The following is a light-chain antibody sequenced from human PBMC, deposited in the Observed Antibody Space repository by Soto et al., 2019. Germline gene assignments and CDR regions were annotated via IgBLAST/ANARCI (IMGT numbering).Light chain of an antibody. J-gene: IGKJ4*01. CDR1: QSVSSN. CDR2: GAS. CDR3: QQDNNGPS. V-gene: IGKV3-15*01. Sequence: EIVMTQSPATLSVSPGERATLSCRASQSVSSNLAWYQQKPGQAPRLLIYGASTRATGIPARFSGSGSGTEFTLTISSLQSEDCAVYYWQQDNNGPSFGGGTKVEIK.